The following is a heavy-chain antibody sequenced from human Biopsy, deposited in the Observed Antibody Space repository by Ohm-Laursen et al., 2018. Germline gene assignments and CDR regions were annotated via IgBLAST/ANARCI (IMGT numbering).Heavy chain of an antibody. V-gene: IGHV1-69*01. J-gene: IGHJ4*02. CDR3: AGRRGADFDY. D-gene: IGHD1-26*01. Sequence: SSVKVSCKVSGGSFNSLDLSWVRQAPGQGLEWLGGIIPFSGTINYAQAFRGRVAITADESTSTVYLDLSSLRSEDTATYYFAGRRGADFDYWGQGTLVTVSS. CDR2: IIPFSGTI. CDR1: GGSFNSLD.